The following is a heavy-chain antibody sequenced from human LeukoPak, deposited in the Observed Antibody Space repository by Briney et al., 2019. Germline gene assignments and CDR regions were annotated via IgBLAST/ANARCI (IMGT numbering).Heavy chain of an antibody. CDR2: IDSSGSNI. CDR3: ARTKEMASISYFDS. CDR1: GFTFSSYE. D-gene: IGHD5-24*01. J-gene: IGHJ4*02. V-gene: IGHV3-48*03. Sequence: GGSLRLSCAASGFTFSSYEMNWVRQAPGKGLEWVSYIDSSGSNIHYADSVKGRFTISRDNAKNSLYLQMNSLRAEDTAVYYCARTKEMASISYFDSWGQGTMVTVSS.